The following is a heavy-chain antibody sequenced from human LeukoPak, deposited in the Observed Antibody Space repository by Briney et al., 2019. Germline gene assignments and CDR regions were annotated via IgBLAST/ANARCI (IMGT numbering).Heavy chain of an antibody. CDR3: ARVAPAGKGFDY. Sequence: GESLRLSCAASGFTFSRYDMHWVRQATGKGLEWVSAIDTAGDTYYPGSVKGRFTISRENAKNSLYLQMNSLRAGDTAVYYCARVAPAGKGFDYWGQGTLVTVSS. CDR1: GFTFSRYD. CDR2: IDTAGDT. V-gene: IGHV3-13*01. J-gene: IGHJ4*02. D-gene: IGHD6-13*01.